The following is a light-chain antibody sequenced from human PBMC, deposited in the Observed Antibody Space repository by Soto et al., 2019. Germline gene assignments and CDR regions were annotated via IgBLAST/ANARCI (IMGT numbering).Light chain of an antibody. CDR2: GAS. CDR3: QHRRG. J-gene: IGKJ3*01. Sequence: EIVMTQSPATLSVSPGERATLSCRASQSVSSNLAWYQQKPGQAPRLLIYGASTRATGIPARFSGSGSGTEFTLTISSLQSEDFAVYYCQHRRGFGPGTKVDIK. V-gene: IGKV3-15*01. CDR1: QSVSSN.